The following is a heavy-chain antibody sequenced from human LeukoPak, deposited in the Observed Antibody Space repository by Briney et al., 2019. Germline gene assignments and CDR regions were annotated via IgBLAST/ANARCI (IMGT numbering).Heavy chain of an antibody. CDR2: IGPTGSDR. CDR1: GLTFSTSG. CDR3: ATGTNGRHYDY. D-gene: IGHD1-14*01. Sequence: GGSLRLSCTASGLTFSTSGFNWVRQAPGKGLEWVASIGPTGSDRYHADSIKGRFTISRDNANNFLYLQMNSLRAEDTAVYYCATGTNGRHYDYWGQGTLLTVSS. J-gene: IGHJ4*02. V-gene: IGHV3-21*06.